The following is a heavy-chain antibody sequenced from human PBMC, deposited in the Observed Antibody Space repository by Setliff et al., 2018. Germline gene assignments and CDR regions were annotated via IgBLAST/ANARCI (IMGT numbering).Heavy chain of an antibody. D-gene: IGHD3-3*01. CDR3: ARTYNFWSGYFDY. Sequence: PSETLSLTCAVYGGSFSGYYWSWTRQPPGKGLEWIGEINHSGSTNNNPSLKSRVTISVDTSKNQFSLKLSSVTAADTAVYYCARTYNFWSGYFDYWGQGTLVTVSS. CDR2: INHSGST. CDR1: GGSFSGYY. J-gene: IGHJ4*02. V-gene: IGHV4-34*01.